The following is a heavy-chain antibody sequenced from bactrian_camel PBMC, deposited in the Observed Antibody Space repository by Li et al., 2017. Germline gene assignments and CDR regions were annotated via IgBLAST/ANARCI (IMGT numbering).Heavy chain of an antibody. V-gene: IGHV3S6*01. D-gene: IGHD6*01. J-gene: IGHJ4*01. CDR3: AVGSWANY. Sequence: HVQLVESGGGSVQAGGSLRLSCAASSLPTDTIRIGWFRQAPGLEREEVARIYTDRVYTWYTDAVKGRFTNSRDNAKNTAFLHLNSLKTEDTGMYYCAVGSWANYWGQGTQVTVS. CDR1: SLPTDTIR. CDR2: IYTDRVYT.